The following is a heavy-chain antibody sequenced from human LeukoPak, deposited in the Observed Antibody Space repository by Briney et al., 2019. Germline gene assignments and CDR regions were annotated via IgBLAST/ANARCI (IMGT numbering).Heavy chain of an antibody. CDR1: GFTFSSYE. V-gene: IGHV3-48*03. CDR3: ARDFGGAAVY. Sequence: PGGSLRLSCVASGFTFSSYEMNWVRQAPGKGLEWVSYISSSDTIYYADSVKGRFSISRDNAKNSLYLQMNSLRAEDTAVYYCARDFGGAAVYWGQGTLVTVSS. D-gene: IGHD3-16*01. CDR2: ISSSDTI. J-gene: IGHJ4*02.